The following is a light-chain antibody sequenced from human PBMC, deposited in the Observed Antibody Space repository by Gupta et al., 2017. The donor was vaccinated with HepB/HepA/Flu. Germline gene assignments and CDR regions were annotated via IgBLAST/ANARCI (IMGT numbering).Light chain of an antibody. CDR3: CSYTTSDSLI. J-gene: IGLJ2*01. CDR2: GVN. Sequence: QSALTQPPSVSGSPGQSVTTSCTGTSSDVGFYNHVSWYQQPPGTAPKLMIYGVNNRPSGVPDRFSGSKSGNTASLTISGLQAEDEADYYCCSYTTSDSLIFGGGTKLTVL. V-gene: IGLV2-18*02. CDR1: SSDVGFYNH.